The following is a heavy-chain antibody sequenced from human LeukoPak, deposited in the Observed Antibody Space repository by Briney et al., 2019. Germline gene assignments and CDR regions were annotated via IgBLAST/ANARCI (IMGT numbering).Heavy chain of an antibody. CDR2: INPNSGGT. J-gene: IGHJ4*02. D-gene: IGHD3-3*01. Sequence: ASVKVSCKASGYTFTGYYMHWVRQAPGQGLEWMGWINPNSGGTNYAQKFQGRVTMTRDTSISTAYMELSRLRSDDTAVYYCARVYYDFWSGHFDYWGQGTLVTVSS. V-gene: IGHV1-2*02. CDR3: ARVYYDFWSGHFDY. CDR1: GYTFTGYY.